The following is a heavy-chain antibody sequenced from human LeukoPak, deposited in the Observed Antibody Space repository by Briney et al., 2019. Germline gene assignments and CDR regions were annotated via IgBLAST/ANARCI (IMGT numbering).Heavy chain of an antibody. CDR3: ARGGEDIVVVPAAIRYYYYYMDV. V-gene: IGHV1-69*13. D-gene: IGHD2-2*01. J-gene: IGHJ6*03. Sequence: SVKVSCKASGGTFSSYAISWVRQAPGQGLEWMGGIIPIFGTANYAQKFQGRVTITADESTSTAYMELSSLRSEDTAVYYCARGGEDIVVVPAAIRYYYYYMDVWGKGTTVTVSS. CDR1: GGTFSSYA. CDR2: IIPIFGTA.